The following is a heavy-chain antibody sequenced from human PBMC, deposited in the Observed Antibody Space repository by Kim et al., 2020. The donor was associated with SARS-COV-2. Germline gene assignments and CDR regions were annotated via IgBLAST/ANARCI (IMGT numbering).Heavy chain of an antibody. CDR1: GFTFSSYA. D-gene: IGHD3-10*01. V-gene: IGHV3-23*01. CDR2: ISGSGGST. J-gene: IGHJ6*02. CDR3: AKVMVRGVHYYYGMDV. Sequence: GGSLRLSCAASGFTFSSYAMSWVRQAPGKGLEWVSAISGSGGSTYYADSVKGRFTISRDNSKNTLYLQMNSLRAEDTAVYYCAKVMVRGVHYYYGMDVWGQGTTVTVSS.